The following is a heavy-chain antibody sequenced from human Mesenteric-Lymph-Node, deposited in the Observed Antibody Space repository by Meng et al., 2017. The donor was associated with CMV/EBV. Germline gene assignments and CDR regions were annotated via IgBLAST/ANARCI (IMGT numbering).Heavy chain of an antibody. D-gene: IGHD3-3*01. CDR1: GGTFSSYA. J-gene: IGHJ6*02. CDR2: IIPIFGTA. V-gene: IGHV1-69*05. CDR3: ASNKRFLEWLPLDHNSYYYYGMDV. Sequence: SVKVSCKASGGTFSSYAISWVRQAPGQGLEWMGGIIPIFGTANYAQKFQGRVTITTDESTSTAYMELSSLRSEDTAVYYCASNKRFLEWLPLDHNSYYYYGMDVWGQGTTVTVSS.